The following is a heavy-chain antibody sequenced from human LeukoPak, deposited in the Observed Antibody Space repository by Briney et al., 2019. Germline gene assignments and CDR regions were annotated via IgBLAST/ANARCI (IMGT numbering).Heavy chain of an antibody. CDR1: GGSISSYY. V-gene: IGHV4-59*01. D-gene: IGHD2-15*01. CDR2: IYYSGST. J-gene: IGHJ4*02. Sequence: SETLSLICTVSGGSISSYYWSWIRQPPGKGLEWIGYIYYSGSTNYNPSLKSRVTISVDTSKNQFSLKLSSVTAADTAVYYCARGDSLYGGNAYFDYWGQGTLVTVSS. CDR3: ARGDSLYGGNAYFDY.